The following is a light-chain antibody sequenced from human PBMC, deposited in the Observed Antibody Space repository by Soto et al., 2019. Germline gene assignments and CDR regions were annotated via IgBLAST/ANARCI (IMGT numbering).Light chain of an antibody. CDR2: EVN. J-gene: IGLJ2*01. CDR1: SSDVGAYNY. Sequence: QSALTQPPSASGSPGQSVTISCTGTSSDVGAYNYVSWYQQHPGKAPKLMIYEVNKRPSGVPDRFSGSKSGNTASLTVSGLQTEDEADYYCSSDGGSNNLAFGGGTKVTVL. CDR3: SSDGGSNNLA. V-gene: IGLV2-8*01.